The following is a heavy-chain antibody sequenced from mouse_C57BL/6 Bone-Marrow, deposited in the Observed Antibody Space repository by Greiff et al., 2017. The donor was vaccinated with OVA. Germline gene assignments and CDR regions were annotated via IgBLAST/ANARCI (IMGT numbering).Heavy chain of an antibody. Sequence: VQLHQSGAELVRPGASVKLSCTASGFNIKDDYMHWVKERPEQGLEWIGWIDPENGDTEYASKFQGKATITADTSSKTVYLQLSSLTSEDTAVYYCTTYRYWGQGTTLTVSS. CDR1: GFNIKDDY. J-gene: IGHJ2*01. CDR3: TTYRY. CDR2: IDPENGDT. V-gene: IGHV14-4*01.